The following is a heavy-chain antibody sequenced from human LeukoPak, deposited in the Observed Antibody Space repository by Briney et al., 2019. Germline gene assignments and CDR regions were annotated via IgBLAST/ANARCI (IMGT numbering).Heavy chain of an antibody. Sequence: ASVKVSCKVSGYTFTDYYMHWVQQAPGKGLEWMGLVDPEDGETIYAEKFQGRVTITADTSTDTAYMELSSLRSENTAAYYCATVRGIVVGGAFDIWGQGTMVTVSS. CDR2: VDPEDGET. D-gene: IGHD2-15*01. J-gene: IGHJ3*02. CDR1: GYTFTDYY. CDR3: ATVRGIVVGGAFDI. V-gene: IGHV1-69-2*01.